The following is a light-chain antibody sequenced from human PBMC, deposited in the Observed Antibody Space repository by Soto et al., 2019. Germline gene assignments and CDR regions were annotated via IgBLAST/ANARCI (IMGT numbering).Light chain of an antibody. V-gene: IGKV3-11*01. CDR1: QSVSSY. J-gene: IGKJ2*01. CDR3: QQRSNWPYT. Sequence: EIVLTQSPATLSLSPGERATLSCRASQSVSSYLAWYQQKPGQAPRLLIYDASTKATDIPARFSGSGSGTDFTLTISSLEPEDFAAYYCQQRSNWPYTFGQGTKLEIK. CDR2: DAS.